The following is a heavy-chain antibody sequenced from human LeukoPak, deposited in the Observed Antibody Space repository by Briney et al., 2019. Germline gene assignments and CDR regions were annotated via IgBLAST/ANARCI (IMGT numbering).Heavy chain of an antibody. D-gene: IGHD3-22*01. V-gene: IGHV4-34*01. Sequence: PSETLSLTCAVYGGSFSDYFWSWIRQPPGKGLEWIGEISHSGSTTYNPSLRSRVTISGDTSKKQFSLKLSSVTAADTAVYYCVTYYYGSSAPKRNYWGQGILVTVSS. J-gene: IGHJ4*02. CDR1: GGSFSDYF. CDR2: ISHSGST. CDR3: VTYYYGSSAPKRNY.